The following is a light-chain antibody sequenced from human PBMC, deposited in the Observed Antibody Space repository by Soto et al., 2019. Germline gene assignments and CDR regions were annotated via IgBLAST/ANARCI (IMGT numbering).Light chain of an antibody. V-gene: IGLV1-40*01. CDR2: GNT. Sequence: QAVVTQPPSVSGSPGQSVTISCTGSSSNIGAGYDVHWYQQLPGKAPKLLIYGNTNRPSGVPDRFSGSKSGNSASLAITGLQAEDEADYYCLSFDSSLSVVFGGGTKLTVL. CDR1: SSNIGAGYD. J-gene: IGLJ2*01. CDR3: LSFDSSLSVV.